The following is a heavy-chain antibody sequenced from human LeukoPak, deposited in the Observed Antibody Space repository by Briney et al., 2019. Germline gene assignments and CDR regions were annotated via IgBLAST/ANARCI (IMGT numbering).Heavy chain of an antibody. D-gene: IGHD2-2*01. J-gene: IGHJ5*02. CDR3: ARYCSSTSCRWFDP. CDR2: IFYTGST. V-gene: IGHV4-31*03. CDR1: GGSISSGGYY. Sequence: SETLSLTCTVSGGSISSGGYYWSWIRQHPGKGLEWIGYIFYTGSTYYNPSLKSRVIISVDTSKNQFSLKLNSVTAADTAVYYCARYCSSTSCRWFDPWGQGTLVTVSS.